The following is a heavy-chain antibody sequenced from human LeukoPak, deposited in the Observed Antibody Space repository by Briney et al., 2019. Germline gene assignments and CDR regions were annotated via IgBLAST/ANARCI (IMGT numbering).Heavy chain of an antibody. D-gene: IGHD3-16*01. CDR3: ARLGQPNAFDI. J-gene: IGHJ3*02. V-gene: IGHV4-59*08. CDR1: GGSISSFY. CDR2: ISSSGST. Sequence: SETLSLTCTVSGGSISSFYWSWIRQPPGKGLECIGYISSSGSTKHNPSLKSRVTISADTSKNQLSLKLSSVTAADTAVYFCARLGQPNAFDIWGQGTMVTVSS.